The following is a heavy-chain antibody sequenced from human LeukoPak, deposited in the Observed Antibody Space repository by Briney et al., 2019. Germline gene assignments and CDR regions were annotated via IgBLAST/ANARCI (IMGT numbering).Heavy chain of an antibody. D-gene: IGHD2-21*01. CDR2: FDPEDGET. V-gene: IGHV1-24*01. J-gene: IGHJ6*02. CDR3: ATDDPRIPHCGMDV. CDR1: GYTLTELS. Sequence: ASVKVSCKVSGYTLTELSMHWVRQAPGKGLEWMGGFDPEDGETIYAQKFQGRVTMTEDTSTDTAYMELSSLRSEDTAVYYCATDDPRIPHCGMDVWGQGTTVTVSS.